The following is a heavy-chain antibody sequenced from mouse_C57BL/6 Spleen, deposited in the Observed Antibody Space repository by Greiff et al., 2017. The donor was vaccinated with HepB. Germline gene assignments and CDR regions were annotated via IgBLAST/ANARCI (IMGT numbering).Heavy chain of an antibody. CDR1: GYTFTDYY. V-gene: IGHV1-76*01. Sequence: QVQLQQSGAELVRPGASVKLSCKASGYTFTDYYINWVKQRPGQGLEWIARIYPGSGNTYYNEKFKGKATLTAEKSSSTAYMQLSSLTSEDSAVYFCARDWDGYWGQGTTLTVSS. D-gene: IGHD4-1*01. J-gene: IGHJ2*01. CDR2: IYPGSGNT. CDR3: ARDWDGY.